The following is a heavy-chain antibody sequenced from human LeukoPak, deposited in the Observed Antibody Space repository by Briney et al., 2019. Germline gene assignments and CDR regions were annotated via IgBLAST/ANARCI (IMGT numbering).Heavy chain of an antibody. J-gene: IGHJ4*02. CDR3: AKDGGEYSSSWYGYFDY. D-gene: IGHD6-13*01. Sequence: TGGSLRLSCAASGFTFSSCAMSWVRQAPGKGLEWVSAISGSGGSTYYADSVKGRFTISRDNSKNTLYLQMNSLRAEDTAVYYCAKDGGEYSSSWYGYFDYWGQGTLVTVSS. CDR2: ISGSGGST. CDR1: GFTFSSCA. V-gene: IGHV3-23*01.